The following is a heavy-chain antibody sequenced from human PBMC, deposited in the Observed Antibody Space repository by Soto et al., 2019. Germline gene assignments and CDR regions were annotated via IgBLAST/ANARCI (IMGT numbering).Heavy chain of an antibody. CDR3: ARLAPPYGSGSYEYFDY. CDR2: IIPIFGTA. J-gene: IGHJ4*02. D-gene: IGHD3-10*01. CDR1: GGTSSSYA. V-gene: IGHV1-69*13. Sequence: SVQVSCQASGGTSSSYAISWVRQAPGQGLEWMGGIIPIFGTANYAQKFQGRVTITADESTSTAYMELSSLRSEDTAVYYCARLAPPYGSGSYEYFDYWGQGTLVTVSS.